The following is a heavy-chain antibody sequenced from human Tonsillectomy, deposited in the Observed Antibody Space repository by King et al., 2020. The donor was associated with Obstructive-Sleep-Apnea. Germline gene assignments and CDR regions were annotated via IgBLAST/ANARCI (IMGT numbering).Heavy chain of an antibody. Sequence: QLVQSGAEVKKPGESLRISCKGSGYSFTNYWITWVRQMPGKGLEWMGGIDPSDAYTNYSPSFQGHVTISADKSISTAYLQWSSLKASDTAMYYCARLRYDSNGYYYGDYWGQGTLVTVSS. V-gene: IGHV5-10-1*01. CDR3: ARLRYDSNGYYYGDY. J-gene: IGHJ4*02. D-gene: IGHD3-22*01. CDR1: GYSFTNYW. CDR2: IDPSDAYT.